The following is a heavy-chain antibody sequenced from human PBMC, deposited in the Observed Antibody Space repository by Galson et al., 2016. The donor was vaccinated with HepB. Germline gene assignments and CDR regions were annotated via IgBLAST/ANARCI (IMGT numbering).Heavy chain of an antibody. D-gene: IGHD1-7*01. CDR3: ARGARDWNYDRYFDY. J-gene: IGHJ4*02. Sequence: SLRLSCAASGFTFSNYAMHWVRQAPGKGLEWVAVISFDGNNKFYGDSVKGRFTISRDNSKNTLYLQMNSLRAEDTAVYYCARGARDWNYDRYFDYWGQGTLVTVSS. CDR1: GFTFSNYA. CDR2: ISFDGNNK. V-gene: IGHV3-30*04.